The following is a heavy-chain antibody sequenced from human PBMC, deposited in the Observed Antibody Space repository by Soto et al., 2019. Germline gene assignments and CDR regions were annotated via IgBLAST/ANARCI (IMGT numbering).Heavy chain of an antibody. J-gene: IGHJ3*02. D-gene: IGHD5-12*01. CDR1: GGSISSGCYY. CDR2: IYYSGST. CDR3: ARDRGEMATIMDAFDI. V-gene: IGHV4-31*03. Sequence: NPAETLSLTCTVSGGSISSGCYYWSRIRQHPGKGLEWIGYIYYSGSTYYNPSLKSRVTISVDTSKNQFSLKLSSVTAADTAVYYCARDRGEMATIMDAFDIWGQGTMVTVSS.